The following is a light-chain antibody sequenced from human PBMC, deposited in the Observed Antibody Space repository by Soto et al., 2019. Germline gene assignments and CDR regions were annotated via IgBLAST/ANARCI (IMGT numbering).Light chain of an antibody. CDR3: QQRSNWPPIT. V-gene: IGKV3-11*01. CDR2: DAS. J-gene: IGKJ5*01. Sequence: EIVLTQSPGTLSLSPGERATLSCRASQSVRKYLAWYQQKPGQAPRLLIYDASIRATGIPARFSGSGSGTDFTLTISSLEPEDFAVYYCQQRSNWPPITFGQGTRLEIK. CDR1: QSVRKY.